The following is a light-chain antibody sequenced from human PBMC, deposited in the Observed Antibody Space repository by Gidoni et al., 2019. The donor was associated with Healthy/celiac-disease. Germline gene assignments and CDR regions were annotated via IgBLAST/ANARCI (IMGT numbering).Light chain of an antibody. Sequence: EIVMTQSPATLSVSPGERATLSCRASQSVSSNLAWYQQKPGQAPRLLIYGASTRATGIPARFSGSGSGTEFNLTISSLQSEDFAVYYCQQYNNWPPYTFGQXTKLEIK. CDR2: GAS. CDR3: QQYNNWPPYT. V-gene: IGKV3-15*01. J-gene: IGKJ2*01. CDR1: QSVSSN.